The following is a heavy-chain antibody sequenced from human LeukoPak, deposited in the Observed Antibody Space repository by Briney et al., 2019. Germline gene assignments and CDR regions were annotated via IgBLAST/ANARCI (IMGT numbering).Heavy chain of an antibody. CDR2: ICSNCDRT. CDR1: GCTLGSRA. CDR3: AKNHGDEGPNRFDP. J-gene: IGHJ5*02. V-gene: IGHV3-23*01. Sequence: AGTLRLSCVASGCTLGSRAMSWVRQAPGQGLEWVSAICSNCDRTYYSDSVKCRFTISRDNSTNKLYLHMHSLRADDATVYYCAKNHGDEGPNRFDPWGQGTLVTVSS.